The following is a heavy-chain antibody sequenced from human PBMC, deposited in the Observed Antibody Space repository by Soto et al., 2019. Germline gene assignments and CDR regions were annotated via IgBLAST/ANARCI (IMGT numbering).Heavy chain of an antibody. J-gene: IGHJ4*02. CDR1: GYSFTSYW. CDR3: ARLALAAAGDMYFDY. Sequence: GESLKISCKGSGYSFTSYWIGWVRQMPGKGLEWMGIIYPGDSDTRYSPSFQGQVTISADKSISTAYLQWSSLKASDTAMYYCARLALAAAGDMYFDYWGQGTLVTVSS. D-gene: IGHD6-13*01. V-gene: IGHV5-51*01. CDR2: IYPGDSDT.